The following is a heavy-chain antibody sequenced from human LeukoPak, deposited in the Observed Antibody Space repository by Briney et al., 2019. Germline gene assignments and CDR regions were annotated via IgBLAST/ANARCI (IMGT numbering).Heavy chain of an antibody. CDR3: TRGYGDNGPHWYFDL. CDR2: LSGSGGTT. D-gene: IGHD4-17*01. Sequence: GGTLRLSCAASGFTFSCYGMSWVRQAPGKGLEWVSALSGSGGTTYYADFMKGRFTISRDNSKNTLYLQMNSLKTEDTAVYYCTRGYGDNGPHWYFDLWGRGTLVAVSS. J-gene: IGHJ2*01. V-gene: IGHV3-23*01. CDR1: GFTFSCYG.